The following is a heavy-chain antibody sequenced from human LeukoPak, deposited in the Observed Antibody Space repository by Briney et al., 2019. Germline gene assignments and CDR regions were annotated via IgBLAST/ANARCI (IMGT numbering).Heavy chain of an antibody. CDR2: ISGSGGTT. CDR1: GFTFSSYA. J-gene: IGHJ4*02. Sequence: GGSLRLSCAASGFTFSSYAMSWVRQAPGKGLEWVSGISGSGGTTYYPDSVKGRFTISRDNSKNSLSLQVSSLRAEDTVVYYCAKTNGYYSDWGQGTLVTVSS. V-gene: IGHV3-23*01. CDR3: AKTNGYYSD. D-gene: IGHD3-22*01.